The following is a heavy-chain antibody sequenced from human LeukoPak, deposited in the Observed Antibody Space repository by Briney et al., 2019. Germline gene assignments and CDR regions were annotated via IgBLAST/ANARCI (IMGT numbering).Heavy chain of an antibody. V-gene: IGHV4-39*07. CDR2: FSYSGST. J-gene: IGHJ4*02. Sequence: SETLSLTCTVSGDSLISDAYDCGWIRQPPGEGLQWIGSFSYSGSTYYNPSLKSRVTVSVDTSKNQFSLRLISATDADTSVYYCAKSRSNSRTDFEYWGQGSLVTVSS. D-gene: IGHD1-26*01. CDR3: AKSRSNSRTDFEY. CDR1: GDSLISDAYD.